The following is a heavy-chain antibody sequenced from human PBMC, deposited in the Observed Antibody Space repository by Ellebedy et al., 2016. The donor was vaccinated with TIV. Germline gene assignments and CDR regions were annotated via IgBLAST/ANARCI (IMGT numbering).Heavy chain of an antibody. Sequence: GGSLRLSXAASGFTFSSYAMHWVRQAPGKGLEWVAVISYDGSNKYYADSVKGRFTISRDNAKNSLYLQMNSLRAEDTAVYYCASLRRGTEWLSKRHYYYYMDVWGKGTTVTVSS. CDR2: ISYDGSNK. CDR3: ASLRRGTEWLSKRHYYYYMDV. D-gene: IGHD3-3*01. J-gene: IGHJ6*03. V-gene: IGHV3-30-3*01. CDR1: GFTFSSYA.